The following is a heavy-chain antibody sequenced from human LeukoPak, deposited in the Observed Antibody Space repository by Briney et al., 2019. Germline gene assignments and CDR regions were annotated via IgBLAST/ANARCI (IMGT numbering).Heavy chain of an antibody. V-gene: IGHV3-33*06. Sequence: GGSLRLSCAASGFTFSSYGMHWVRQAPGKGLEWVAVIWYDGSNKYYADSVKGRFTISRDNSKNTLYLQMNSLRVEDTSIYYCAKDTAVQFLEPASWGQGTLVTVSS. CDR2: IWYDGSNK. D-gene: IGHD3-3*01. J-gene: IGHJ5*02. CDR1: GFTFSSYG. CDR3: AKDTAVQFLEPAS.